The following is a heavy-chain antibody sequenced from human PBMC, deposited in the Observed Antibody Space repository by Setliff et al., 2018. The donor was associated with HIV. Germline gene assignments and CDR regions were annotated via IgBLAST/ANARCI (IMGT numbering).Heavy chain of an antibody. J-gene: IGHJ3*01. Sequence: ASVKVSCKVSGHTLTELFKHWVRQAPGKGLEWMGGFHPEDGKPIYAQRFQGRVTITTDESTGTAYMELSNLRSEDTAVYYCATEGAGGSYQRASALDLWGQGTMVTVSS. CDR1: GHTLTELF. D-gene: IGHD1-26*01. CDR2: FHPEDGKP. CDR3: ATEGAGGSYQRASALDL. V-gene: IGHV1-24*01.